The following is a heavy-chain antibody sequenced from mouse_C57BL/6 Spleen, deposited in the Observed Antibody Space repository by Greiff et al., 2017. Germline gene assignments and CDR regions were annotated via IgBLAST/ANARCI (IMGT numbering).Heavy chain of an antibody. D-gene: IGHD2-2*01. CDR3: ARAFRWLRDY. CDR2: IDPSDSYT. Sequence: QVQLQQPGAELVKPGASVKLSCKASGYTFTSYWMQWVKQRPGQGLEWIGEIDPSDSYTNYNQKFKGKATLTVDTSSSTAYMQRSSLTSEDSAVYYCARAFRWLRDYWGQGTTLTVSS. J-gene: IGHJ2*01. CDR1: GYTFTSYW. V-gene: IGHV1-50*01.